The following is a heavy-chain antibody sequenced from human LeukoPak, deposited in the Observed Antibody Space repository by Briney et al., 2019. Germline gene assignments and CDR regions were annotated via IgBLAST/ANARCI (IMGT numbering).Heavy chain of an antibody. CDR2: INWNSGSV. D-gene: IGHD3-22*01. V-gene: IGHV3-9*01. Sequence: PGRSLRLSCAASGFTFDDYALFWVRQAPGKGLEWVSGINWNSGSVDFADSVKGRFTTSRDNAKNSLYLQTNSLRAEDTALYYCAKGTGGYYGPFDSWGQGTLVTVSS. J-gene: IGHJ4*02. CDR1: GFTFDDYA. CDR3: AKGTGGYYGPFDS.